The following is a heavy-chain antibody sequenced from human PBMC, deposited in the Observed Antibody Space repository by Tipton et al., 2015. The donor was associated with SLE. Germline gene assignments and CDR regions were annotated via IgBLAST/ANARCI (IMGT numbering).Heavy chain of an antibody. D-gene: IGHD2-2*02. CDR2: INTGGGT. V-gene: IGHV4-39*07. Sequence: TLSLTCTVSGGSITSSSYFWGWIRQSPGKGLEWIGNINTGGGTYRNPSLMSRVTISVDTSKTQFSLKLTSATAADTAVYYCVRALWLDKDFAVVPPGIRLRAFDIWGQGTMVTVSS. J-gene: IGHJ3*02. CDR1: GGSITSSSYF. CDR3: VRALWLDKDFAVVPPGIRLRAFDI.